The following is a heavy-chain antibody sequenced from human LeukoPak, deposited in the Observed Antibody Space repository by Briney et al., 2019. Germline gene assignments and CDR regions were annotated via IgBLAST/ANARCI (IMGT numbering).Heavy chain of an antibody. Sequence: PSETLSLTCTVSGDSINSYYWTWIRQPPGKGLEWIGYIYYSGNTNYNPSLKSRVTISLDTSKNQFSLKLTSVTAADTAMYYCARRKAKTPNYFDYWGQGALVTVSS. CDR2: IYYSGNT. V-gene: IGHV4-59*08. CDR3: ARRKAKTPNYFDY. CDR1: GDSINSYY. J-gene: IGHJ4*02.